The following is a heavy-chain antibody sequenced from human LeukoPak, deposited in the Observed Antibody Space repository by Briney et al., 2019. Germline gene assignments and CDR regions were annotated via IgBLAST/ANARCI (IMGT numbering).Heavy chain of an antibody. CDR3: ARAISSGWDSYFDY. CDR1: GYTFSNYG. D-gene: IGHD6-19*01. CDR2: ISAYNGNT. J-gene: IGHJ4*02. Sequence: ASVKVSCKASGYTFSNYGFSWVRQAPGQGLEWMGWISAYNGNTNYAQKLQGRVTMTTDTSTSTAYMELRSLRSDDTAVYYCARAISSGWDSYFDYWGQGTLVTVSS. V-gene: IGHV1-18*01.